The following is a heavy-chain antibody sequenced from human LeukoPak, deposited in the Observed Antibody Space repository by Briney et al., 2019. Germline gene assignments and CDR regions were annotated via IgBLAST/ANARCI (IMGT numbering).Heavy chain of an antibody. J-gene: IGHJ4*02. D-gene: IGHD3-22*01. CDR1: GGTFSSYA. CDR3: ARAQKTYYYDSSGYYF. V-gene: IGHV1-69*05. Sequence: SVKVSCKASGGTFSSYAISWVRQAPGQGLEWMGGIIPIFGTANYAQKFQGRVTMTRDTSISTAYMELSRLRSDDTAVYYCARAQKTYYYDSSGYYFWGQGTLVTVSS. CDR2: IIPIFGTA.